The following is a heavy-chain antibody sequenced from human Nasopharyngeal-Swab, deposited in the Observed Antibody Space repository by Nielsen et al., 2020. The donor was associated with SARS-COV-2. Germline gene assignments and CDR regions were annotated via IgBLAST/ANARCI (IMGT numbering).Heavy chain of an antibody. CDR2: MNPNSGNT. CDR1: GYTFTSYY. J-gene: IGHJ6*02. Sequence: ASVKVSCKASGYTFTSYYINWVRQATGQGLEWMGWMNPNSGNTGYAQKFQGRVTMTRNTSISTAYMELSSLRSEDTAVYYCARGMSIFGVVNYYYGMDVWGQGTTVTVSS. D-gene: IGHD3-3*01. V-gene: IGHV1-8*01. CDR3: ARGMSIFGVVNYYYGMDV.